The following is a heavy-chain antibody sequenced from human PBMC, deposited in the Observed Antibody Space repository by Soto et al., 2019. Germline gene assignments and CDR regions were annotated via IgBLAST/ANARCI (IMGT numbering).Heavy chain of an antibody. J-gene: IGHJ6*02. CDR1: GVTFSSHG. V-gene: IGHV3-33*01. D-gene: IGHD2-2*01. Sequence: QVQLLESGGGVVQPGRSLSLSCAASGVTFSSHGMHWVRQAPDKGLEWVAAIWYDGSKKYYADSVKGPFTISRDNSRNTLCLQINSLRAEQTALYSCARDASVFAPPFFSTPAPMRLYAMDVWGQGTTVTVPS. CDR3: ARDASVFAPPFFSTPAPMRLYAMDV. CDR2: IWYDGSKK.